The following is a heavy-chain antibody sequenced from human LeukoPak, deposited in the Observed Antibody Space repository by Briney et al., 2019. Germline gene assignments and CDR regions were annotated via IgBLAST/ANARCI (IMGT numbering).Heavy chain of an antibody. D-gene: IGHD3-9*01. CDR3: ARARYILTGSDYYYYYGMDV. CDR2: IYYSGST. J-gene: IGHJ6*02. V-gene: IGHV4-61*01. CDR1: GGSVSSGSYY. Sequence: SETLSLTCTVSGGSVSSGSYYWSWIRQPPGKGLEWIEYIYYSGSTHYNPSLKSRVTISVDTSKNQFSLKLSSVTAADTVVYYCARARYILTGSDYYYYYGMDVWGQGTTVTVSS.